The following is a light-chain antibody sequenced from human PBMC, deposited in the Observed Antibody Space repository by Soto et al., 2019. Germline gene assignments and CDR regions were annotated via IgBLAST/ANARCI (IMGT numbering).Light chain of an antibody. CDR3: SSYSGTSDYV. CDR1: STDIAPYNY. V-gene: IGLV2-14*01. Sequence: QSVLTQPASVSGSPGQSTTISFTGTSTDIAPYNYVSWYQQHPGKAPKLIICEVSNRPSGVSNRFSGSKSGNTASLTISGLQAEDEADYYCSSYSGTSDYVFGTGTKATVL. CDR2: EVS. J-gene: IGLJ1*01.